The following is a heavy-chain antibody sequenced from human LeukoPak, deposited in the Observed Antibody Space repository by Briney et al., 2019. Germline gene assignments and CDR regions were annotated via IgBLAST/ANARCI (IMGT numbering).Heavy chain of an antibody. V-gene: IGHV4-31*03. J-gene: IGHJ3*02. D-gene: IGHD3-10*01. Sequence: SQTLFLTCTVSGGSISSGSYYWSWIRQHPGKGLEWIGYIYYSGSTYYNPSLKSRVTISVDTSKNQFSLKLSSVTAADTAVYYCARETESSDAFDIWGQGTMVTVSS. CDR3: ARETESSDAFDI. CDR2: IYYSGST. CDR1: GGSISSGSYY.